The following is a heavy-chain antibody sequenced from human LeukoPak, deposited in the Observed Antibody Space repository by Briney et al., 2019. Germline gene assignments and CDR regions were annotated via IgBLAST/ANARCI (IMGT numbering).Heavy chain of an antibody. Sequence: PGGSLRLSCAASGFSFSTNAMSWVRQAPGKGLEWVSAISVSGGSTYYADSVKGRFTISRDNSKNTLYLQMNSLRAEDTAVYYCAKAQGGYYFDYWGQGTLVTVSS. CDR2: ISVSGGST. D-gene: IGHD3-16*01. CDR3: AKAQGGYYFDY. CDR1: GFSFSTNA. V-gene: IGHV3-23*01. J-gene: IGHJ4*02.